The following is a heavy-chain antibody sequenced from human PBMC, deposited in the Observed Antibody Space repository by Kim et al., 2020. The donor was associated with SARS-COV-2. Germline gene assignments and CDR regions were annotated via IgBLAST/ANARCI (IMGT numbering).Heavy chain of an antibody. V-gene: IGHV1-2*06. CDR3: ARGYSSSSDYYYYYGMDV. CDR2: INPNSGGT. Sequence: ASVKVSCKASGYTFTGYYMHWVRQAPGQGLEWMGRINPNSGGTNYAQKFQGRVTMTRDTSISTAYMELSRLRSDDTAVYYCARGYSSSSDYYYYYGMDVWGQGTTVTVSS. CDR1: GYTFTGYY. D-gene: IGHD6-6*01. J-gene: IGHJ6*02.